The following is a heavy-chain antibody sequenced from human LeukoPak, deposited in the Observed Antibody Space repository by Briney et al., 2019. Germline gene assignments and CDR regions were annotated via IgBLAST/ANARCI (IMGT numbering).Heavy chain of an antibody. J-gene: IGHJ4*02. CDR2: IYYSGST. V-gene: IGHV4-31*03. CDR1: GGSISSSSYY. D-gene: IGHD6-6*01. Sequence: SETLSLTCTVSGGSISSSSYYWGWIRQPPGKGLEWIGYIYYSGSTYYNPSLKSRVTISVDTSKNQFSLKLSSVTAADTAVYYCARGRGSSSFFAPDKYYFDYWGQGTLVTVSS. CDR3: ARGRGSSSFFAPDKYYFDY.